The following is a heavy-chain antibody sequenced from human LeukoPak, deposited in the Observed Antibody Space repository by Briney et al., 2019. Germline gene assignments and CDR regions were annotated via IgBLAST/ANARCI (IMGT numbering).Heavy chain of an antibody. J-gene: IGHJ4*02. CDR3: ARVSGLGLFDY. D-gene: IGHD3-10*01. CDR2: IYHSGST. V-gene: IGHV4-30-2*01. CDR1: GGSISSGGYY. Sequence: PSETLSLTCTVSGGSISSGGYYWSWIRQPPGKGLEWIGYIYHSGSTYYNPSLKSRVTISVDRSKNQFSLKLSSVTAADTAVYYCARVSGLGLFDYWGQGTLVTVSS.